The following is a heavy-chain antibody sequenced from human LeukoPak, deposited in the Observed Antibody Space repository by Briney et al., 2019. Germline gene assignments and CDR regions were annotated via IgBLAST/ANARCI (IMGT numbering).Heavy chain of an antibody. CDR3: ARDQRGNGIAARPVY. Sequence: GASVKVSCKASGYAFSAYYMHWVRQAPGQGLEWMGWLNPQTGDTHFAQKFQGRVTYTRDTSISTAYMAMSRLRSDDTAVYYCARDQRGNGIAARPVYWGQGTLVTVSS. V-gene: IGHV1-2*02. J-gene: IGHJ4*02. D-gene: IGHD6-6*01. CDR1: GYAFSAYY. CDR2: LNPQTGDT.